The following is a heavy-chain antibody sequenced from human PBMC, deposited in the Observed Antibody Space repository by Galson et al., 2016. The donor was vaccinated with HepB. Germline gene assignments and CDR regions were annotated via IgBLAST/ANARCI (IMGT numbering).Heavy chain of an antibody. CDR2: IKSKFYGETT. CDR3: ATVLGQWFEQELLGHYDGAYDV. D-gene: IGHD3-10*01. V-gene: IGHV3-15*05. J-gene: IGHJ3*01. CDR1: GFSFRDTW. Sequence: SLRLSCAASGFSFRDTWMAWVRQVPGKGLEWVGRIKSKFYGETTNYGASVKGRISISREDSKNILYLEMNSLKTEDTAVYYCATVLGQWFEQELLGHYDGAYDVWGQGTLVTVSS.